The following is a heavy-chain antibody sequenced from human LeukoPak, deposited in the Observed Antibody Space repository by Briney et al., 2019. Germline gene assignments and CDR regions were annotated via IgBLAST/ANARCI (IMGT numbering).Heavy chain of an antibody. D-gene: IGHD2-2*01. CDR2: ISSSGSTI. Sequence: GGSLRLSCAASGFTFSSYEMNWVRQAPGKGLEWVSYISSSGSTIYYADSVKGRFTISRDNAKNSLYLQMNSLRAEDTAVYYCAREGGGVVVVPAAMLGVSYYGMDVWGKGTTVTVSS. CDR1: GFTFSSYE. CDR3: AREGGGVVVVPAAMLGVSYYGMDV. V-gene: IGHV3-48*03. J-gene: IGHJ6*04.